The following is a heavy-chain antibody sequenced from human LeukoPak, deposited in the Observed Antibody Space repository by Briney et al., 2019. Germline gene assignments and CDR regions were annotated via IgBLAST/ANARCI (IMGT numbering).Heavy chain of an antibody. CDR3: ARRATVTSTTAFGQMVRLNWFDP. D-gene: IGHD4-17*01. CDR1: GGSFSGYY. CDR2: INHSGST. Sequence: SETLSLTCAVYGGSFSGYYWSWIRQPPGKGLEWIGEINHSGSTNYNPSLKSRVTISVDTSKNQFSLKLSSVTAADTAVYHCARRATVTSTTAFGQMVRLNWFDPWGQGTLVTVSS. J-gene: IGHJ5*02. V-gene: IGHV4-34*01.